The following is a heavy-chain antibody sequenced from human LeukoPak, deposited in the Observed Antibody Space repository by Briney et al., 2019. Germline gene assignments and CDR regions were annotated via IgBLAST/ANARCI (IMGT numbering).Heavy chain of an antibody. CDR2: INPSGGST. CDR3: ASVPYVISGYCLWY. CDR1: GSTFTMYY. D-gene: IGHD3-22*01. J-gene: IGHJ4*02. V-gene: IGHV1-46*01. Sequence: ASVTVSCTASGSTFTMYYMHWVRQAPGQGHEWMGIINPSGGSTSYAQKFQGRVTMARDTSTSTVYMELSSVRSEDTAAYYCASVPYVISGYCLWYCGQGTLATVSS.